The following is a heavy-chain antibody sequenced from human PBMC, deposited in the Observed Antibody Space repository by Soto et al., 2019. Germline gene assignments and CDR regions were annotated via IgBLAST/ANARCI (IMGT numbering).Heavy chain of an antibody. J-gene: IGHJ4*01. Sequence: RSWSQSCKASGRALSTCSKHWFHTEQGKGPEWVAVTAHDETIKLYTDSVKGRFTISRDTSENILYLQMNSLRVEDTAGDDCARDIYRGSPDFCDYWGQGTRVNGSA. CDR3: ARDIYRGSPDFCDY. D-gene: IGHD3-10*01. CDR2: TAHDETIK. CDR1: GRALSTCS. V-gene: IGHV3-30-3*01.